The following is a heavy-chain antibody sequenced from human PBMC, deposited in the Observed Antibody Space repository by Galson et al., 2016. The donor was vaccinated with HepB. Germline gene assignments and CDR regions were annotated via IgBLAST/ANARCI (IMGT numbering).Heavy chain of an antibody. CDR1: GYTFINYG. Sequence: SVKVSCKASGYTFINYGISWARQAPGQGLEWMGWISAYNENKNFAQKFQDRVTLTTDTSTRSAYMELRSLTSDDTAVYYCARISDLGPPWLAHFDYWGQGTLVTVSS. CDR3: ARISDLGPPWLAHFDY. CDR2: ISAYNENK. D-gene: IGHD6-19*01. J-gene: IGHJ4*02. V-gene: IGHV1-18*01.